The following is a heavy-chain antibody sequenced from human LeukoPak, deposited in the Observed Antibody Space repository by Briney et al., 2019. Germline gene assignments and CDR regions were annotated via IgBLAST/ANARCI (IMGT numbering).Heavy chain of an antibody. CDR2: ISAYNGNT. CDR1: GYTFTSYG. J-gene: IGHJ5*02. CDR3: ARVDGGSYYGNWFDP. D-gene: IGHD1-26*01. Sequence: ASVKVSCKASGYTFTSYGISWVRQAPGQGLEWMGWISAYNGNTNYAQKLQGRVTMTTDTSTSTAYMELRSLRSDDTAVYYCARVDGGSYYGNWFDPWGQGTLVTVSS. V-gene: IGHV1-18*01.